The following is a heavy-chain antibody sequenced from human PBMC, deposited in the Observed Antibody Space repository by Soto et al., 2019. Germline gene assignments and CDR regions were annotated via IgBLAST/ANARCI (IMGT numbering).Heavy chain of an antibody. J-gene: IGHJ5*02. CDR2: IYYRGST. CDR1: GGSISSGGYY. V-gene: IGHV4-31*03. D-gene: IGHD3-10*01. CDR3: ARGGSGSYYILYNWFDP. Sequence: SETLSLTCTVSGGSISSGGYYWSRIRQHPGKGLEWIGYIYYRGSTYYNPSLKSRVTISVDTSKNQFSLKLSSVTAADTAVYYCARGGSGSYYILYNWFDPWGQGTLVTVSS.